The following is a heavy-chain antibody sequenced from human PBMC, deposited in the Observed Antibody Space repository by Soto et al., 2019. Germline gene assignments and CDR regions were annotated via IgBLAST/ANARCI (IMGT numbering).Heavy chain of an antibody. CDR1: GGSISSYY. CDR3: ARAGHYYGIPALDY. CDR2: IYYSGST. D-gene: IGHD3-10*01. J-gene: IGHJ4*02. Sequence: SETLSLTCTVSGGSISSYYWSWIRQPPGKGLEWIGYIYYSGSTNYNPSLKSRVTISVDTSKNQFSLKLSSVTAADTAVYYCARAGHYYGIPALDYWGQGTLVTVSS. V-gene: IGHV4-59*01.